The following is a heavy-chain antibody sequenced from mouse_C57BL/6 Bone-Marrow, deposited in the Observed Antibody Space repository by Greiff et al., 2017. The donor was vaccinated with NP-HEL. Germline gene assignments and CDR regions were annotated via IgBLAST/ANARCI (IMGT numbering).Heavy chain of an antibody. V-gene: IGHV5-16*01. J-gene: IGHJ4*01. Sequence: EVQLVESEGGLVQPGSSMKLSCTASGFTFSDYYMAWVRQVPAKGLEWVANINYDGSSTYYLDSLKCRFIISRDNAKNILYLQMSSLKSEDTATYYCAREGGLRRRTYAMDYWGQGTSVTVSS. D-gene: IGHD2-4*01. CDR3: AREGGLRRRTYAMDY. CDR2: INYDGSST. CDR1: GFTFSDYY.